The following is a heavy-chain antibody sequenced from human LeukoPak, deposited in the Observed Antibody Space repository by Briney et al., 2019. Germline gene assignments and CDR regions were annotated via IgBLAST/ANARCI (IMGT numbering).Heavy chain of an antibody. Sequence: GGSLRLSCAASGFTFSSYAMHWVRQAPGKGLEWVAVISYDGSNKYYADSVKGKFTISRDNSKNTLYLQMNSLRAEDTAVYYCARDRGDAFDIWGQGTMVTVSS. CDR3: ARDRGDAFDI. D-gene: IGHD3-10*01. J-gene: IGHJ3*02. CDR2: ISYDGSNK. V-gene: IGHV3-30*14. CDR1: GFTFSSYA.